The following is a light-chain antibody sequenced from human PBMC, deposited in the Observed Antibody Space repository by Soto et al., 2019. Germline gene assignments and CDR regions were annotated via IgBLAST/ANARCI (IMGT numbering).Light chain of an antibody. Sequence: DIQITHAPSSLSASVVDRVTLTLLASQSISTYLSWYQQKPGKVPKLLIYGASSLQTGVPSRFSGSGSGTEFIFTISSLQPEDFATYYCQQYHSSPTWKFGQGTKGDIK. CDR2: GAS. J-gene: IGKJ1*01. CDR3: QQYHSSPTWK. CDR1: QSISTY. V-gene: IGKV1-39*01.